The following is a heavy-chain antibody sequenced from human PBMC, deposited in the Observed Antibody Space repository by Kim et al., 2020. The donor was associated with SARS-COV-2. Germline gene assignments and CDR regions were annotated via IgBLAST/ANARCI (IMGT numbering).Heavy chain of an antibody. CDR3: ARDSVRHFDY. D-gene: IGHD6-6*01. Sequence: KDNAVAVKSRTTINPDTSKNQFSLQLNSVTPEDTSVYYCARDSVRHFDYWGQGTLVTVSS. CDR2: K. V-gene: IGHV6-1*01. J-gene: IGHJ4*02.